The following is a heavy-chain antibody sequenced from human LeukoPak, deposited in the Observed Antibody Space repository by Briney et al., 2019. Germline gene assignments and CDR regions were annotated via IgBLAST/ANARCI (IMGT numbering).Heavy chain of an antibody. CDR2: ISAYNGNT. CDR1: GYTFTSYG. V-gene: IGHV1-18*03. CDR3: ARSQSDSSGYYYGDAFDI. D-gene: IGHD3-22*01. Sequence: ASVTVSFKASGYTFTSYGSSWVRQAPGQGLEWMGWISAYNGNTNYAQKLQGRVTITRDTSASTAYMELSSLRSEDMAVYYCARSQSDSSGYYYGDAFDIWGQGTMVTVSS. J-gene: IGHJ3*02.